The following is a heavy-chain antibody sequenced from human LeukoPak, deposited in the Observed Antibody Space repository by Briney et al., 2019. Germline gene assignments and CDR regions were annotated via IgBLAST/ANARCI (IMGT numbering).Heavy chain of an antibody. CDR2: INTSGGST. D-gene: IGHD3-10*01. J-gene: IGHJ4*02. Sequence: GASVKDSCTASLYTLTSYYMHSVRHAPGQGVEWMGIINTSGGSTHYAQKCQSRVTMTRDTSTSTVYMELSSLRSEETAVYYCARDIVPYYYGSGSYLGFDYWGQGTLVTVSS. V-gene: IGHV1-46*01. CDR1: LYTLTSYY. CDR3: ARDIVPYYYGSGSYLGFDY.